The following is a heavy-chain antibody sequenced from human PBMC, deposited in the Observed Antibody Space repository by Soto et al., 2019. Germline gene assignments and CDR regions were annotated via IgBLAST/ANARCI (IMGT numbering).Heavy chain of an antibody. CDR1: GGSISSGGYS. CDR2: IYHSGST. V-gene: IGHV4-30-2*01. J-gene: IGHJ4*02. Sequence: SDTLSLTCAVSGGSISSGGYSWSWIRQPPGKGLEWIGYIYHSGSTYYNPSLKSRITISIDRSKNQLSLKLSSVTAADTAVYYCARGMTTVTTLDYWGQGTLVTVSS. D-gene: IGHD4-4*01. CDR3: ARGMTTVTTLDY.